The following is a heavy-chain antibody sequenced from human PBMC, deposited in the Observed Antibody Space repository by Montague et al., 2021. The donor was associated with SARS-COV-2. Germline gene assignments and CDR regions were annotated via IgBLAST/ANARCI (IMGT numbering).Heavy chain of an antibody. CDR2: VSYDGINK. V-gene: IGHV3-30-3*01. CDR3: ARGRGRGYGDSFDY. J-gene: IGHJ4*02. D-gene: IGHD4-17*01. Sequence: SLRLSCAASGFTFSIYAMHWVRQAPGKGLEWVAVVSYDGINKYYADSVKGRFTISRDNSKNTLFLQMNSLRAEDTAFYYCARGRGRGYGDSFDYWGQGTLVTVSS. CDR1: GFTFSIYA.